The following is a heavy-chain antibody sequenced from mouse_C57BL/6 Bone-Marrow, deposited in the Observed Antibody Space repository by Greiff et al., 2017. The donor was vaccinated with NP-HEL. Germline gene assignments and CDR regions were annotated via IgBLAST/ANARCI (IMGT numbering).Heavy chain of an antibody. CDR1: GYTFTSYW. CDR3: ARTGGSSYCYFDY. D-gene: IGHD1-1*01. CDR2: IDPSDSYT. Sequence: QVQLQQPGAELVKPGASVKLSCKASGYTFTSYWMQWVKQRPGQGLEWIGEIDPSDSYTNYNQKFKGKATLTVDTSSSTAYMQLSSLTSEDSAVYYCARTGGSSYCYFDYWGKGTTLTVSS. V-gene: IGHV1-50*01. J-gene: IGHJ2*01.